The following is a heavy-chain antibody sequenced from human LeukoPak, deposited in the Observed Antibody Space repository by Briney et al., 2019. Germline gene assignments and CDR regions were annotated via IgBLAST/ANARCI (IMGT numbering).Heavy chain of an antibody. J-gene: IGHJ6*03. V-gene: IGHV3-23*01. CDR1: GITFSSYA. CDR2: ITGSGGGT. D-gene: IGHD6-6*01. CDR3: AKDGAARPHYYYYMDV. Sequence: PGGSLRLSCAASGITFSSYAMIWVRQAPDKGLEWVAAITGSGGGTYYGDSAKGRFTISRDNSKNTLYLQMNSLRAEDTAVYYCAKDGAARPHYYYYMDVWGKGTTVTVSS.